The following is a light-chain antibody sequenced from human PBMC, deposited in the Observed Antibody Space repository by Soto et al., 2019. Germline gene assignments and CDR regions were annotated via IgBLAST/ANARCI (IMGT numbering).Light chain of an antibody. CDR3: QQYSNYWT. J-gene: IGKJ1*01. CDR1: QSIDSW. V-gene: IGKV1-5*01. CDR2: DAS. Sequence: IPITPSPFTLSASVGDRVTITFRASQSIDSWLAWYQQKPGKAPKVLIYDASSLESGVPSRFSGSGSGTEFTLTISSLQPDDFATYYCQQYSNYWTFGQGTKVDIK.